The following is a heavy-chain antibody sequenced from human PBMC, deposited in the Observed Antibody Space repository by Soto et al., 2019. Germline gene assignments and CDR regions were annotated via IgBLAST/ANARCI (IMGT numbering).Heavy chain of an antibody. V-gene: IGHV4-34*01. CDR3: ARGPRQRWLQLRVVFDY. D-gene: IGHD5-12*01. CDR2: INHSGST. J-gene: IGHJ4*02. CDR1: GGSFSGYY. Sequence: PSETLSLTCAVYGGSFSGYYWSWIRQPPGKGLEWIGEINHSGSTNYNPSLKSRVTISVDTSKNQFSLKLSSVTAADTAVYYCARGPRQRWLQLRVVFDYWGQGTLVTVSS.